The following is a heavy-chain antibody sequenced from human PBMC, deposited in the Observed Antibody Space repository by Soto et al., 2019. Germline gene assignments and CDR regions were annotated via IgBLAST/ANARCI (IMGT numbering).Heavy chain of an antibody. CDR1: GFTFNSYA. J-gene: IGHJ4*02. CDR2: ISSYGADT. CDR3: VKEGYMRSDWYGQFDY. V-gene: IGHV3-64D*06. Sequence: GGSLRLSCSASGFTFNSYAMHWVRQAPGKGLEFVSAISSYGADTYYADSVKGRFAISRDNSKNTLYLQMSSLRAEDTALYYCVKEGYMRSDWYGQFDYWGQGALVTV. D-gene: IGHD6-19*01.